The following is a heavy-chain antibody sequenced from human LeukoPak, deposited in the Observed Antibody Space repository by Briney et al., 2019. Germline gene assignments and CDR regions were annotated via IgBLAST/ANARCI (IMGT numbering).Heavy chain of an antibody. CDR1: GFTFSDHY. CDR3: ARDSISFGELPSYYYGMDV. CDR2: ISSSGRTI. D-gene: IGHD3-10*01. V-gene: IGHV3-11*04. Sequence: GGSLRLSCAASGFTFSDHYMSWIRQSPGKGLEYISYISSSGRTIYYADSVQGRFTISRDNAKNSLFLQMSSLRAEDTAIYYCARDSISFGELPSYYYGMDVWGQGTTVTVSS. J-gene: IGHJ6*02.